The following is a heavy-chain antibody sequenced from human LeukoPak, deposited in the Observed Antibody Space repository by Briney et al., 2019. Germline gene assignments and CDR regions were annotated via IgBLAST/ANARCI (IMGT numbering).Heavy chain of an antibody. J-gene: IGHJ4*02. CDR2: IYSGGST. CDR3: AKAPSAYYYDSSGPMGLDY. D-gene: IGHD3-22*01. CDR1: GFTVSSNY. Sequence: PGGSLRLSCAASGFTVSSNYMSWVRQAPGKGLEWVSVIYSGGSTYYADSVKGRFTISRDNSKNTLYLQMNSLRAEDTAVYYCAKAPSAYYYDSSGPMGLDYWGQGTLVTVSS. V-gene: IGHV3-66*02.